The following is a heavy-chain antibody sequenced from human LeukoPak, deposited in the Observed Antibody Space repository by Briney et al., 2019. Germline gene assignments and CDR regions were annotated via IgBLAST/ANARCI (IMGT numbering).Heavy chain of an antibody. V-gene: IGHV1-18*01. Sequence: GASVKVSCKASGYTFTSYGISWVRQAPGQGLEWMGWISAYDGNTNYAQKLQGRVTMTTDTSTSTAYMELRSLRSDDTAVYYCARDFYGDYPSYFDYRGQGTLVTVSS. CDR1: GYTFTSYG. D-gene: IGHD4-17*01. CDR2: ISAYDGNT. CDR3: ARDFYGDYPSYFDY. J-gene: IGHJ4*02.